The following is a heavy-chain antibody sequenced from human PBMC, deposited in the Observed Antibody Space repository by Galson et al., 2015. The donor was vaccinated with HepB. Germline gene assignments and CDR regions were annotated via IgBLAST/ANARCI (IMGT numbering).Heavy chain of an antibody. Sequence: SLRLSCAASGFTFSSYSMNWVRQAPGKGLEWVSSISSSSSYIYYADSVKGRFTISRDNAKNSLYLQMNSLRAEDTAVYYCARDGPSDYGSGGPGAFDIWGQGTMVTVSS. CDR3: ARDGPSDYGSGGPGAFDI. CDR2: ISSSSSYI. CDR1: GFTFSSYS. V-gene: IGHV3-21*01. D-gene: IGHD3-10*01. J-gene: IGHJ3*02.